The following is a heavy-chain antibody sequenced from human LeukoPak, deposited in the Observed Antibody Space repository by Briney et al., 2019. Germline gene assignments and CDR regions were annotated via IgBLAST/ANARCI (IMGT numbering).Heavy chain of an antibody. D-gene: IGHD6-6*01. J-gene: IGHJ4*02. CDR3: ARDEGSSSRPFDY. CDR1: GYTFTSYG. Sequence: ASVKVSCKASGYTFTSYGISWVRQAPGQGLEWMGWISAYNGNTNYIQKLQGRVTMTTDTSTSTAYVELRSLRSDDTAVYYCARDEGSSSRPFDYWGQGTLVTVSS. V-gene: IGHV1-18*01. CDR2: ISAYNGNT.